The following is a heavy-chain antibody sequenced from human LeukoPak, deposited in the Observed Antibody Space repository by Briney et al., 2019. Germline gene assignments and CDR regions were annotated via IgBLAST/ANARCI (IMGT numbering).Heavy chain of an antibody. D-gene: IGHD1-26*01. CDR3: ARAQWELLPPPSVFYYYYMDV. CDR2: IYYSGST. J-gene: IGHJ6*03. CDR1: GGSIRSSSYY. V-gene: IGHV4-39*07. Sequence: SETLSLTCTVSGGSIRSSSYYWGWIRQPPGKGLEWIGSIYYSGSTYYNPSLKSRVTISLDTSKNQFSLKLSSVTAADTAVYYCARAQWELLPPPSVFYYYYMDVWGKGTTVTVSS.